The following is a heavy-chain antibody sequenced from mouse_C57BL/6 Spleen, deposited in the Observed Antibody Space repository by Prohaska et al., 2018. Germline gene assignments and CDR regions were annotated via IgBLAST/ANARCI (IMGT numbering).Heavy chain of an antibody. J-gene: IGHJ1*03. V-gene: IGHV1-26*01. CDR2: INPNNGGT. Sequence: HGKSLEWIGDINPNNGGTSYNQKFKGKATLTVDKSSSTAYMELRSLTSEDSAVYYCARGAYYSNPSYWYFDVWGTGTTVTVSS. CDR3: ARGAYYSNPSYWYFDV. D-gene: IGHD2-5*01.